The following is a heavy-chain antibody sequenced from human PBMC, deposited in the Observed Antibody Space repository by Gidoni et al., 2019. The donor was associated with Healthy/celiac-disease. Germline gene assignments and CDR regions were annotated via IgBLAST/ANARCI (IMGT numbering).Heavy chain of an antibody. CDR3: ARDGGDYFFETYYYYGMDV. D-gene: IGHD4-17*01. V-gene: IGHV1-69*01. CDR2: IIPIFVTA. CDR1: GGTSRSYA. Sequence: QAQPVQSAAEVTNLGSSVKGPSKASGGTSRSYAVSWVRQAPGQGLGWVGGIIPIFVTANYAQKFQGRVTITADESTSTAYMELSSLRSEDTAVYYCARDGGDYFFETYYYYGMDVWGQGTTVTVSS. J-gene: IGHJ6*02.